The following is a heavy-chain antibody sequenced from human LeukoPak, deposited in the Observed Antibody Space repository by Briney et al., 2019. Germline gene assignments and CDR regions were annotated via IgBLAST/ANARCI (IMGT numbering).Heavy chain of an antibody. D-gene: IGHD6-13*01. V-gene: IGHV3-23*01. CDR3: AKDRGYSSSWCDY. J-gene: IGHJ4*02. Sequence: GGSLRLSCAASGFTFSNYAMSWVRQAPGKGLEWVSAISGSGGSTYYADSVKGRFTISRDNSKNTLYLQMNSLRAEDTAVYYCAKDRGYSSSWCDYWGQGTLVTVSS. CDR1: GFTFSNYA. CDR2: ISGSGGST.